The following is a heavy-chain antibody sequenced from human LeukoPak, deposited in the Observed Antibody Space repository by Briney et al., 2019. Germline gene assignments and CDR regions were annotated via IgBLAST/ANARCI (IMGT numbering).Heavy chain of an antibody. Sequence: ASVKVSCKASGGTFSSYAISWVRQAPGQGLEWMGGIIPIFGTANYAQKFQGRVTITADKSTSTAYMELSSLRAEDTAVYYCAKDLLQLAPTTNYYYYYYMDVWGKGTTVTVSS. D-gene: IGHD2-2*01. CDR3: AKDLLQLAPTTNYYYYYYMDV. V-gene: IGHV1-69*06. CDR1: GGTFSSYA. CDR2: IIPIFGTA. J-gene: IGHJ6*03.